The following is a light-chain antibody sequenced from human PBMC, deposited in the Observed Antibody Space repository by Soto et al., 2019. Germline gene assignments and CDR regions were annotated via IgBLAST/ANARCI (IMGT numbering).Light chain of an antibody. V-gene: IGKV1-27*01. CDR1: QGMTNN. J-gene: IGKJ3*01. Sequence: DIQMTQSPSSLSASVGDRVTITCRASQGMTNNLAWYHQKPGKAPKLLIYATSSLHSGVPSRFSGSGSGTFCTHTISSLQPEDVATYYCQKYNSAPFLFSCGPGTKVDLK. CDR2: ATS. CDR3: QKYNSAPFLFS.